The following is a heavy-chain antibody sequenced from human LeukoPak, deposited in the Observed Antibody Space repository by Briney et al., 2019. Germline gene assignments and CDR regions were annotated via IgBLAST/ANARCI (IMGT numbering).Heavy chain of an antibody. D-gene: IGHD1-26*01. Sequence: ASVKVSCKASGYTFTGYDINLVRQATGPGLEWMGWMNPDTGDTGYAQKFQGRVTMTRNTSIDTAYMELSGLRSEDSAVYYCTRGSLSGSSRDYWGQGTLVTVSS. CDR2: MNPDTGDT. CDR3: TRGSLSGSSRDY. V-gene: IGHV1-8*01. CDR1: GYTFTGYD. J-gene: IGHJ4*02.